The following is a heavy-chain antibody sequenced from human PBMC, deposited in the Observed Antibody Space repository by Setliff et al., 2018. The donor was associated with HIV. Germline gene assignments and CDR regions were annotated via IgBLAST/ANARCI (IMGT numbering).Heavy chain of an antibody. CDR1: GFTFSSYA. CDR2: IEYDESNK. Sequence: GGSLRLSCAASGFTFSSYAMHWVRQAPGKGLEWVTYIEYDESNKRYADNVKGRFTISRDNAKNSLYLQMNSLRAEDTAVYYCVRGGPPRGAFDVWGQGTMVTVSS. V-gene: IGHV3-30*04. J-gene: IGHJ3*01. D-gene: IGHD3-10*01. CDR3: VRGGPPRGAFDV.